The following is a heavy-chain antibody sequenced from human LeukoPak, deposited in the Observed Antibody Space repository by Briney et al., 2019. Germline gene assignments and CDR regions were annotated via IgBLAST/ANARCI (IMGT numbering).Heavy chain of an antibody. J-gene: IGHJ4*02. CDR1: GFTFSRYS. D-gene: IGHD3-22*01. V-gene: IGHV3-48*01. Sequence: GGALRLSCAASGFTFSRYSMNWVRQAPGKGLEWVSYISSSSSTIYYADSVKGGFTISRDNAKNSLYLQMNSLRAEDTAVYYCARDYYDSSGYNYFDYWGQGTLVTVSS. CDR2: ISSSSSTI. CDR3: ARDYYDSSGYNYFDY.